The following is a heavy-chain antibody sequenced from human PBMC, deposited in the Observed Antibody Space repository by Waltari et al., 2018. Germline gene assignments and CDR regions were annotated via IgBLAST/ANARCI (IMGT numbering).Heavy chain of an antibody. CDR2: INPNSGGT. Sequence: QVQLVQSGAEVKKPGASVTVSCKASGYTFTGYYMHWVRQAPGQGLEWMGRINPNSGGTNYAQKFQGRVTMTRDTSISTAYMELSRLRSDDTAVYYCARIRQQLVPNGALNHWGQGTLVTVSS. D-gene: IGHD6-13*01. V-gene: IGHV1-2*06. CDR3: ARIRQQLVPNGALNH. CDR1: GYTFTGYY. J-gene: IGHJ5*02.